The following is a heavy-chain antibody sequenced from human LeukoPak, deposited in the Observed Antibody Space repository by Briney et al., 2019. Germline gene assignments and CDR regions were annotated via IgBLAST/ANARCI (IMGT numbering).Heavy chain of an antibody. CDR2: IYYSGST. CDR1: GGSISSSSYY. Sequence: SETLSLTCTVSGGSISSSSYYWGWIRQPPGKGLDWIGSIYYSGSTYYNPSLKSRVTISVDTSKNQFSLKLSSVTAADTAVYYCARMVGYCSSTSCYAGWFDPWGQGTLVTVSS. J-gene: IGHJ5*02. CDR3: ARMVGYCSSTSCYAGWFDP. V-gene: IGHV4-39*01. D-gene: IGHD2-2*01.